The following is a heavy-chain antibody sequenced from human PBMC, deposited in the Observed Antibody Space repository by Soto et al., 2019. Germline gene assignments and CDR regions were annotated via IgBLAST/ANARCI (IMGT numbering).Heavy chain of an antibody. D-gene: IGHD2-2*01. J-gene: IGHJ3*02. V-gene: IGHV1-69*13. CDR2: IIPIFGTA. CDR3: ARDIVVVPAAANDAFDI. CDR1: GGTFSSYA. Sequence: SVKVSCKASGGTFSSYAISWVRQAPGQGFEWMGGIIPIFGTANYAQKFQGRVTITADESTSTAYMELSSLRSEDTAVYYCARDIVVVPAAANDAFDIWGQGTMVTVSS.